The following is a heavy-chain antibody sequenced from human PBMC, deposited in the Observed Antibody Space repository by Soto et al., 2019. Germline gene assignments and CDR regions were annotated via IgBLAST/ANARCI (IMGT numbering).Heavy chain of an antibody. CDR1: GFTFSSYS. J-gene: IGHJ3*02. V-gene: IGHV3-21*01. CDR2: ISSSSSYI. CDR3: ARDPPYCSGGSCYPPPRAFDI. D-gene: IGHD2-15*01. Sequence: PGGSLRLSCAASGFTFSSYSMNWVRQAPGKGLEWVSSISSSSSYIYYADSVKGRFTISRDNAKNSLYLQMNSLRAEDTAVYYCARDPPYCSGGSCYPPPRAFDIWGQGTMVTVSS.